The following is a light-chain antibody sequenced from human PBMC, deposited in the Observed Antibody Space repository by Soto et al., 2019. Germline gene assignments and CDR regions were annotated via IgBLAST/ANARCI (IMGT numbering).Light chain of an antibody. Sequence: SVLTQPRSVSGSPRQSVTISCTGTSSDVGGYNYVSWYQQHPDKAPKVMIYDVTKRPSGVPDRFSGSKSGNTASLTISGLQAEDEADYYCCSYAGSYIYVFGTGTKVTVL. V-gene: IGLV2-11*01. CDR1: SSDVGGYNY. J-gene: IGLJ1*01. CDR2: DVT. CDR3: CSYAGSYIYV.